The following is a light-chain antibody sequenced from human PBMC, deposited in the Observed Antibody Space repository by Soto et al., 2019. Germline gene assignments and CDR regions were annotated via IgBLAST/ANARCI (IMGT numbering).Light chain of an antibody. V-gene: IGKV1-5*03. CDR3: QQYDTYWA. J-gene: IGKJ1*01. CDR2: KAS. Sequence: MQMTQSPSTLSASVGDRVIITCRASQSISNWLAWYQQKPGKAPNLLIYKASSLKSGVPSRFSGSGSGTEFTLTVSSLQPDDFATYYCQQYDTYWAFGQGTKVDIK. CDR1: QSISNW.